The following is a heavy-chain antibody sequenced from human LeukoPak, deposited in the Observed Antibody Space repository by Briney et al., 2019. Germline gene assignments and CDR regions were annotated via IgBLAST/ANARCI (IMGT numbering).Heavy chain of an antibody. V-gene: IGHV4-38-2*01. CDR3: AISYSYGSISSVY. CDR2: IWHGGTT. CDR1: GYSISSGYY. Sequence: SETLSLTCAVSGYSISSGYYWGWIRQPPGKGLEWIGSIWHGGTTYYNPSLKSRVSISVDTSKNQFSLELSSVTAADTALYYCAISYSYGSISSVYWGQGTLVTVSS. J-gene: IGHJ4*02. D-gene: IGHD5-18*01.